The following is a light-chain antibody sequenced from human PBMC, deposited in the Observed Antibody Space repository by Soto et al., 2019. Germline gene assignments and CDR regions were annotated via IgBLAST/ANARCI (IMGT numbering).Light chain of an antibody. CDR1: QGIGDT. CDR3: QQRSNWPWT. Sequence: EVVLSQSPSAVSFSPGEGATLSCRARQGIGDTLAWYQHKPGQTPRLLIYDTSTRATGVPTRFSGSGSGTDFTLTISSLEPEDFAVYYCQQRSNWPWTFGQRTKVAIK. V-gene: IGKV3D-11*01. J-gene: IGKJ1*01. CDR2: DTS.